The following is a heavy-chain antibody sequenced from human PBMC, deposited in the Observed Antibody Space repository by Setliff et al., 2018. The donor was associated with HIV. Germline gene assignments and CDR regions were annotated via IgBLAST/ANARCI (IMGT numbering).Heavy chain of an antibody. CDR1: GYTFNTYG. V-gene: IGHV1-18*01. CDR2: ISPYNGDT. CDR3: ARGISRDSSGYYRDEYFQY. J-gene: IGHJ1*01. Sequence: ASVKVSCKTSGYTFNTYGISWVRQAPGQGLEWMGWISPYNGDTRYAQKLQGRVILTTDTSTNTAYMEVTTLRSDDTAVYYCARGISRDSSGYYRDEYFQYWGQGTLVTVSS. D-gene: IGHD3-22*01.